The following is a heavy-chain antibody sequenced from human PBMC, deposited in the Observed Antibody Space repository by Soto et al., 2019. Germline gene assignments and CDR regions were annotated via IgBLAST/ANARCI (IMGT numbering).Heavy chain of an antibody. CDR3: AKASAAAHGCFEY. CDR2: ISGSGGNT. CDR1: GFTFRSYA. Sequence: GSLRLSCAASGFTFRSYAMSWVRQAPGKGLEWVSYISGSGGNTFYADSVKGRFTISRDNSKDTLYLQMNSLRAEDTAVYYCAKASAAAHGCFEYWGQGTPVAVSS. J-gene: IGHJ4*02. D-gene: IGHD6-13*01. V-gene: IGHV3-23*01.